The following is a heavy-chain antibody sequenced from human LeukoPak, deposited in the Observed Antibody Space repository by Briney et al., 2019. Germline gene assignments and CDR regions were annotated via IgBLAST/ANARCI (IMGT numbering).Heavy chain of an antibody. CDR3: ARELTGRISGEY. Sequence: ASVKVSCTSSGYTFTDYHIHWVRQAPGQGLEWMGRINPYSAGTNYAQKFQGRVTMTRDTSISTAYMELSSLTSDDTAVYYCARELTGRISGEYWGQGTLVTVSS. CDR2: INPYSAGT. V-gene: IGHV1-2*06. CDR1: GYTFTDYH. D-gene: IGHD3-10*01. J-gene: IGHJ4*02.